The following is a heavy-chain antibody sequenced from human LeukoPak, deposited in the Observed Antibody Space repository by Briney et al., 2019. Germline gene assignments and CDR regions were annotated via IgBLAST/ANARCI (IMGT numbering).Heavy chain of an antibody. CDR3: ARRTRPYYDFWSGSDYYYYMDV. CDR2: MNPNSGNT. V-gene: IGHV1-8*03. D-gene: IGHD3-3*01. J-gene: IGHJ6*03. Sequence: GASVKVSCKASGYTFTSYDINWVRQATGQGLEWMGWMNPNSGNTGYAQKFQGRVTITRNTSISTAYMELSSLRSEDTAVYYCARRTRPYYDFWSGSDYYYYMDVWGKGTTVTVSS. CDR1: GYTFTSYD.